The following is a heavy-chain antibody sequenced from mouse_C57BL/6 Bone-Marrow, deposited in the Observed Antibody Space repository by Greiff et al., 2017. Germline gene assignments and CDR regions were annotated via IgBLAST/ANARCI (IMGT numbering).Heavy chain of an antibody. D-gene: IGHD2-2*01. CDR3: ARDALWLRGPDYYAMDY. Sequence: QVQLQQPGAELVKPGASVKMSCKASGYTFTSYWITWVKQRPGQGLEWIGDIYPGSGSTNYNEKFKSKATLTVDTSSSTAYMQLSSLTSEDSAVYYCARDALWLRGPDYYAMDYWGQGTSVTVSS. J-gene: IGHJ4*01. V-gene: IGHV1-55*01. CDR2: IYPGSGST. CDR1: GYTFTSYW.